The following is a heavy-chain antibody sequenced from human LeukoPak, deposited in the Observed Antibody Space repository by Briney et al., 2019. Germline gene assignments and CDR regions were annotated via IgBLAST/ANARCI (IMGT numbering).Heavy chain of an antibody. Sequence: ASVKVSCKASGYTFTGYYMHWVRQAPGQGLEWMGWIIPIFGTANYAQKFQGRVTMTTDTSTSTAYMELRSLRSDDTAVYYCARRSVYYVYDYWGQGTLVTVSS. J-gene: IGHJ4*02. D-gene: IGHD3-22*01. CDR1: GYTFTGYY. CDR2: IIPIFGTA. CDR3: ARRSVYYVYDY. V-gene: IGHV1-2*02.